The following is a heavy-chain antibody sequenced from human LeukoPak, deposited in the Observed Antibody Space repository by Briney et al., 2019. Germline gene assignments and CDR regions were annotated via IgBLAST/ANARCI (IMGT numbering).Heavy chain of an antibody. J-gene: IGHJ3*02. CDR3: ARHGPRGDQLLSPPYAVDI. CDR1: GGSISSYY. V-gene: IGHV4-4*09. D-gene: IGHD2-2*01. Sequence: SETLSLTCTVSGGSISSYYWSWIRQPPGKGPEWIGYIYTSGSTNYNPSLKSRVTISVDTSKNQFSLKLSSVTAADTAVYYCARHGPRGDQLLSPPYAVDIWGQGIMAIFSS. CDR2: IYTSGST.